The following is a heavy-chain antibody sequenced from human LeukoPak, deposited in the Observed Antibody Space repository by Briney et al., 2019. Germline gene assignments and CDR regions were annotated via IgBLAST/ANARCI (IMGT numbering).Heavy chain of an antibody. Sequence: GGSLRLSCAASGFTLDDYAMHWVRQAPGKGLEWVSGISSNGANTGYADSVKGRFTIYRDNAKNSLYLQMNSLRVEDTAFYYCARDISTLLPSCRDYWGQGTLVTVSS. J-gene: IGHJ4*02. CDR3: ARDISTLLPSCRDY. V-gene: IGHV3-9*01. D-gene: IGHD3-22*01. CDR2: ISSNGANT. CDR1: GFTLDDYA.